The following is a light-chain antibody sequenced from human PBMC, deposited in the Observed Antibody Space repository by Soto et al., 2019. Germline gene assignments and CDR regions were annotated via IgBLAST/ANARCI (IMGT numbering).Light chain of an antibody. CDR1: SSNIQIHH. CDR3: GTLDTSLRVWV. Sequence: QSVLTQPPSVSAAPGQRVTISCSGGSSNIQIHHVSWYQRLPGTAPKLLIYDNNDRPSGIPDRFAGSKSGTSATLAITGLQAGDEADYYCGTLDTSLRVWVFGGGTKLTVL. J-gene: IGLJ3*02. V-gene: IGLV1-51*01. CDR2: DNN.